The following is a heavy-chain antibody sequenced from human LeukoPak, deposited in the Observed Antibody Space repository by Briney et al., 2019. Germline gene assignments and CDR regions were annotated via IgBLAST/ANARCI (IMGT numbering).Heavy chain of an antibody. J-gene: IGHJ4*02. CDR1: GFTFSGNW. Sequence: GGSLRLSCAASGFTFSGNWMHWVRQAPGKGLEWVSSISSSSSYIYYADSVKGRFTTSRDNAKNSLYLQMNSLRAEDTAVYYCARDFRSGKGYWGQGTLVTVSS. D-gene: IGHD3-10*01. CDR3: ARDFRSGKGY. V-gene: IGHV3-21*01. CDR2: ISSSSSYI.